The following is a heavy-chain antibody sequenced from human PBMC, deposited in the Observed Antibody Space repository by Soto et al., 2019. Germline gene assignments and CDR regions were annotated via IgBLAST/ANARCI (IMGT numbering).Heavy chain of an antibody. Sequence: SVKVSCKASGGTFSSYAISWVRQAPGQGLEWMGGIIPIFGTANYAQKFQGRVTITADESTSTAYMELSSLRSEDTAVYYCARVSEGRDTAMVISRNWFDPWGQGTLVTVSS. J-gene: IGHJ5*02. CDR3: ARVSEGRDTAMVISRNWFDP. CDR2: IIPIFGTA. D-gene: IGHD5-18*01. V-gene: IGHV1-69*13. CDR1: GGTFSSYA.